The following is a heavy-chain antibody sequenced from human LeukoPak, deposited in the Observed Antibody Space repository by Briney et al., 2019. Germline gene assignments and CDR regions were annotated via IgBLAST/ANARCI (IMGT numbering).Heavy chain of an antibody. CDR2: IKPDGSES. D-gene: IGHD6-19*01. Sequence: GGSLRLSCAGSGFAFSNYWMSWVRQAPGKGLEWVAHIKPDGSESYYADSVKGRFTISRDNAKNSFYLQMNSLRAEDTAVFYCARDRGGSGWYEFHAGGEGTLVTVSS. CDR3: ARDRGGSGWYEFHA. J-gene: IGHJ4*02. V-gene: IGHV3-7*01. CDR1: GFAFSNYW.